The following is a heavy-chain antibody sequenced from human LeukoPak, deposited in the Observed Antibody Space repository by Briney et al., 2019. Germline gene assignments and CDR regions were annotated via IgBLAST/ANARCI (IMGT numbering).Heavy chain of an antibody. CDR3: ARERPYGDYFDY. CDR2: INHSGST. D-gene: IGHD4-17*01. V-gene: IGHV4-34*01. Sequence: SETLSLTCAVYGGSFSGYYWTWIRQPPGKGLEWIGEINHSGSTNYNPSLKSRVTISVDTSKNQFSLKLSSVTVADTAVFYYARERPYGDYFDYWGQGTLVTVSS. CDR1: GGSFSGYY. J-gene: IGHJ4*02.